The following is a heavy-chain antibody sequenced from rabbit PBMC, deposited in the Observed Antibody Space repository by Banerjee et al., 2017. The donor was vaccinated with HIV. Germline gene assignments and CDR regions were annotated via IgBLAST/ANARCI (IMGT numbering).Heavy chain of an antibody. Sequence: QEQLEESGGDLVKPEGSLTLTCTASGFSFSNKYVMCWVRQAPGKGLEWIGYIDPVFGSTYYASWVNGRFTISSHNAQNTLYLQLNSLTAADTATYFCARGGYMGFNLWGPGTLVTVS. J-gene: IGHJ4*01. CDR1: GFSFSNKYV. CDR3: ARGGYMGFNL. CDR2: IDPVFGST. D-gene: IGHD3-1*01. V-gene: IGHV1S45*01.